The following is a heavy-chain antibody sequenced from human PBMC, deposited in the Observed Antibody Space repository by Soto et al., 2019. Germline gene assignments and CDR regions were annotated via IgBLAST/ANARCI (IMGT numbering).Heavy chain of an antibody. Sequence: ASVKVSCKASGYTFTNYYMHWERQAPGQGLEWMGIIYPSGGSTRNAQKFQGRVTMTRDTSTSTVYMELSSLRSEDTAVYYCARDFSGPMDYWGRGTLVADSS. CDR3: ARDFSGPMDY. CDR2: IYPSGGST. CDR1: GYTFTNYY. V-gene: IGHV1-46*01. J-gene: IGHJ4*01. D-gene: IGHD3-10*01.